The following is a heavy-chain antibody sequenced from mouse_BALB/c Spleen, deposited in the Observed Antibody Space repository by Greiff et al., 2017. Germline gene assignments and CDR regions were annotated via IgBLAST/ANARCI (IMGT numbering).Heavy chain of an antibody. CDR3: ARSNDYYGSAY. CDR2: ISYSGST. CDR1: GYSITSDYA. D-gene: IGHD1-1*01. Sequence: EVKLQESGPGLVKPSQSLSLTCTVTGYSITSDYAWNWIRQFPGNKLEWMGYISYSGSTSYNPSLKSRISITRDTSKNQFFLQLNSVTTEDTATYYCARSNDYYGSAYWGQGTLVTVSA. V-gene: IGHV3-2*02. J-gene: IGHJ3*01.